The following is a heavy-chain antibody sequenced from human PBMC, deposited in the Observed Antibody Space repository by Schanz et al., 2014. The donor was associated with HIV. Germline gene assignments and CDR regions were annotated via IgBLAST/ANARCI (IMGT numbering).Heavy chain of an antibody. CDR3: AKGVSVAGSSYYFDY. CDR1: GFSFSSYA. D-gene: IGHD6-19*01. Sequence: EVQLVESGGGLVKPGGSLRLSCAASGFSFSSYAMHWVRQAPGKGLEWVSGISWSSGNIGYADSVKGRFTISRDNAKNSLYLQMSSLRREDTAFYYCAKGVSVAGSSYYFDYWGQGALVTVSS. V-gene: IGHV3-9*01. J-gene: IGHJ4*02. CDR2: ISWSSGNI.